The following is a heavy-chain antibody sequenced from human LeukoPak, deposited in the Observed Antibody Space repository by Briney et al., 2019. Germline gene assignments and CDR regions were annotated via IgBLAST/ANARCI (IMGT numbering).Heavy chain of an antibody. J-gene: IGHJ4*02. CDR2: VSYSGST. CDR3: ARLRGYSGYDLWGAYFDY. D-gene: IGHD5-12*01. V-gene: IGHV4-59*01. CDR1: GGSTSGSY. Sequence: SETLSLTCSVSGGSTSGSYWNWIREPPGKGLEWIGYVSYSGSTNYNPSLKSRVTISVDTSKNQFSLKLSSVTAADTAVYYCARLRGYSGYDLWGAYFDYWGQGTLVTVSS.